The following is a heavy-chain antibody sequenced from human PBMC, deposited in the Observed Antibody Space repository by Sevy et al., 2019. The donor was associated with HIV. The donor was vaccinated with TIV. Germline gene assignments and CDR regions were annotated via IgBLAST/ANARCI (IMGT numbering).Heavy chain of an antibody. CDR1: GFTFGSYS. V-gene: IGHV3-21*01. CDR3: TGHWYHYCFDP. D-gene: IGHD2-8*02. J-gene: IGHJ5*02. CDR2: ITNDGSYV. Sequence: GGSLRLSCGASGFTFGSYSMHWVRQAPGKGLEWVSSITNDGSYVIYADSVKGRFTISRDNAKNSLYLQMNSLRVEDSSGYYCTGHWYHYCFDPWGQGTLVTVSS.